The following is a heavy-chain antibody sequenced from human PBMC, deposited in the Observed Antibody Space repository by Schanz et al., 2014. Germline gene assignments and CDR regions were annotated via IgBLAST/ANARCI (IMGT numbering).Heavy chain of an antibody. Sequence: VQLVESGGGVVQPGRSLRLSCAASGFTFSNYGLVWVRQAPGKGLEWVSTISGRSGTTNYADSVKGRFSISRDNSKNTLYLHMNNLRAEDAAIYYCAKVAPAATYLDSWGLGTLVTVSS. V-gene: IGHV3-23*04. D-gene: IGHD2-2*01. CDR3: AKVAPAATYLDS. J-gene: IGHJ4*02. CDR1: GFTFSNYG. CDR2: ISGRSGTT.